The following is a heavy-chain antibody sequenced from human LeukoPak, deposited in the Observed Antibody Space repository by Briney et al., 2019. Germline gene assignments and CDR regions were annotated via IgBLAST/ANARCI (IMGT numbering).Heavy chain of an antibody. Sequence: YPGGSLRLSCAASGFTFSSYEMNWVRQAPGKGLEWVSYISSSGSTIYYADSVKGRFTISRDNAKNSLYLQMNSLRAEDTAVYYCAREPITMVRGVIIAAARSYYFDYWGQGTLVTVSS. V-gene: IGHV3-48*03. CDR2: ISSSGSTI. CDR3: AREPITMVRGVIIAAARSYYFDY. J-gene: IGHJ4*02. CDR1: GFTFSSYE. D-gene: IGHD3-10*01.